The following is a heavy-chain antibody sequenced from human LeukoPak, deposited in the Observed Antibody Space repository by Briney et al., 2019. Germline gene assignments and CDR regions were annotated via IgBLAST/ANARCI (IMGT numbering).Heavy chain of an antibody. CDR1: GFTFSTYT. D-gene: IGHD4-11*01. J-gene: IGHJ4*02. CDR3: AMSVGSYYGDF. V-gene: IGHV3-21*06. CDR2: ITSSSSFT. Sequence: PGGSLTVSCAASGFTFSTYTMSWVRQAQGKGLEWVSSITSSSSFTYYADSVKGRFTISRDNAKNLLYLQMNSLRVEDTAVYHCAMSVGSYYGDFWGQGTLVTVSS.